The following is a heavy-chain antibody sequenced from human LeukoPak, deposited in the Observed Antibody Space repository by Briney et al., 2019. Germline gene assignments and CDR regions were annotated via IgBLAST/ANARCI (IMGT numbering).Heavy chain of an antibody. CDR2: IYPGDSDT. D-gene: IGHD5-18*01. V-gene: IGHV5-51*01. CDR1: GYSFTSYW. CDR3: ARRGMRYSYGYDPYTWFDP. Sequence: GESLKISCKGSGYSFTSYWIGWVRQMPGKGLEWMGIIYPGDSDTRYSPSFQGQVTISADKSISTAYLQWSSLKASDTAMYYRARRGMRYSYGYDPYTWFDPWGQGTLVTVSS. J-gene: IGHJ5*02.